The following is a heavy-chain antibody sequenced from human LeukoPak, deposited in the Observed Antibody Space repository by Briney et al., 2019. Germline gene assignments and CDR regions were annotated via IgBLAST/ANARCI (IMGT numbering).Heavy chain of an antibody. CDR2: ISYDGSNK. CDR1: RFTFSSYA. CDR3: ASGIRAVGYCSGGSCYGGIDY. J-gene: IGHJ4*02. V-gene: IGHV3-30-3*01. Sequence: GGSLRLSCAASRFTFSSYAMHWVRQAPGKGLEWVAVISYDGSNKYYADSVKGRFTISRDNSKNTLYLQMNSLRAEDTAVYFCASGIRAVGYCSGGSCYGGIDYWGQGTLVTVSS. D-gene: IGHD2-15*01.